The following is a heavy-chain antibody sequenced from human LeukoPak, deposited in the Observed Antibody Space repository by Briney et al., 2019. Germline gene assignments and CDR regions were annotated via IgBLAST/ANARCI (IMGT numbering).Heavy chain of an antibody. V-gene: IGHV3-23*01. Sequence: GGSLRLSCAASGFTFSTYAMNWVRQAPGKGLEWVSAISGSGAKTYYADFVKGRFTISRDNSKNALYLQMNSLRAEDTAVYYCAELGITMIGGVWGKGTTVTISS. D-gene: IGHD3-10*02. CDR3: AELGITMIGGV. CDR1: GFTFSTYA. CDR2: ISGSGAKT. J-gene: IGHJ6*04.